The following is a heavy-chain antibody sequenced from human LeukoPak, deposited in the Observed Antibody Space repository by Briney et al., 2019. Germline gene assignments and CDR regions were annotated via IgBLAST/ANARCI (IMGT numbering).Heavy chain of an antibody. D-gene: IGHD1-1*01. CDR3: ARSDDSRNGYFDY. V-gene: IGHV7-4-1*02. CDR2: IDTDTGNP. CDR1: RYSFSTYA. Sequence: ASVKVSCKASRYSFSTYAFNWVRKAPGQGLEWMGWIDTDTGNPTYAQGFTGRFVFSLDTSVSTAYLQISSLKAEDTAVYYCARSDDSRNGYFDYWGQGTLVTVSS. J-gene: IGHJ4*02.